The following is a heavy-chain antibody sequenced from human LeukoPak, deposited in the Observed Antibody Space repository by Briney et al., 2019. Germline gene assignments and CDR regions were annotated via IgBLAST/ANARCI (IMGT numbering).Heavy chain of an antibody. D-gene: IGHD6-6*01. CDR2: INHSGST. Sequence: SETLSLTCAVYGGSSSGYYWSWIRQPPGKGLGWIGEINHSGSTNYNPSLKSRVTISVDTSKNQFSLKLSSVTAADTAVYYCARRYSSSSNDIDYWGQGTLVTVSS. V-gene: IGHV4-34*01. CDR3: ARRYSSSSNDIDY. CDR1: GGSSSGYY. J-gene: IGHJ4*02.